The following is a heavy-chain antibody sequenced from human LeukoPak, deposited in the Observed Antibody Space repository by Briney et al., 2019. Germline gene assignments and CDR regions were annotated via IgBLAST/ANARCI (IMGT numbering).Heavy chain of an antibody. J-gene: IGHJ4*02. CDR1: GFTLYEYA. CDR2: INWNGGST. Sequence: PGGCLRLSCAASGFTLYEYAINRVPHAPGRGRERVSDINWNGGSTYYRDSVKSRFTISRDNAKNSLYMHKKSVRAENTALFYCARVKGSGYKNSIDYWGRGTLVTVSS. V-gene: IGHV3-20*04. D-gene: IGHD3-3*01. CDR3: ARVKGSGYKNSIDY.